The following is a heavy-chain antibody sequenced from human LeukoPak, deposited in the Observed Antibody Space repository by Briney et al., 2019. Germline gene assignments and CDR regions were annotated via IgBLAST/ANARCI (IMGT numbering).Heavy chain of an antibody. CDR1: GFTFSSYA. CDR3: AKTSPGYTYGLLDY. Sequence: PGGSLRLSCAASGFTFSSYAMSWVRQAPGKGLEWVSAISGSGGSTYYADSVKGRFTISRDTSKNTLYLQMNSLRVEDTAVYYCAKTSPGYTYGLLDYWGQGTLVTVSS. J-gene: IGHJ4*02. D-gene: IGHD5-18*01. CDR2: ISGSGGST. V-gene: IGHV3-23*01.